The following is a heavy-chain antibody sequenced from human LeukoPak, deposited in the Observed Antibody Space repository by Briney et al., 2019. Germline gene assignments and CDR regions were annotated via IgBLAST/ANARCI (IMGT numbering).Heavy chain of an antibody. V-gene: IGHV3-11*05. CDR3: AKDSYGDYVISYYGMDV. D-gene: IGHD4-17*01. CDR2: ISSSSSYI. J-gene: IGHJ6*02. CDR1: GFFFSDYY. Sequence: GGSLRLSCAASGFFFSDYYMSWFRQAPGKGLEWVSSISSSSSYIYYADSLKGRFTISRDNAKNSLYLQMNSLRAEDTALYYCAKDSYGDYVISYYGMDVWGQGTTVTVSS.